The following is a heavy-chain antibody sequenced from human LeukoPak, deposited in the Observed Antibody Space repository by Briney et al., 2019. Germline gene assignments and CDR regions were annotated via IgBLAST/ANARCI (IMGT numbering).Heavy chain of an antibody. D-gene: IGHD3-22*01. V-gene: IGHV3-23*01. Sequence: GGSLRLSCAASGFTFSSYAMSWVRQPPGKGLEWVSAISGSGGSTYYADSVKGRFTISRDNSKNTLYLQMNSLRAEDTAVYYCAKLTGTNYYDSSGYFDDWGQGTLVTVSS. CDR1: GFTFSSYA. CDR3: AKLTGTNYYDSSGYFDD. CDR2: ISGSGGST. J-gene: IGHJ4*02.